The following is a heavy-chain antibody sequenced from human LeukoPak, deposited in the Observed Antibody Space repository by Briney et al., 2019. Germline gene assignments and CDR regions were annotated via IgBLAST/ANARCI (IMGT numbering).Heavy chain of an antibody. CDR1: GYTFTVYY. Sequence: ASLKVSSMASGYTFTVYYMHWGRHAPGQGRGWVRWINTNSGVTNYAQKFQGRVTITSDTSISTPYMELRRLRSDGTAVYYCARQPIAVLGMGMGAWGRGTRVIVSA. D-gene: IGHD1-26*01. CDR3: ARQPIAVLGMGMGA. CDR2: INTNSGVT. J-gene: IGHJ4*02. V-gene: IGHV1-2*02.